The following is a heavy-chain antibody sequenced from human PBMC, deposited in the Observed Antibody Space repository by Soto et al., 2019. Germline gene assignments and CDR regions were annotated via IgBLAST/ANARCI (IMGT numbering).Heavy chain of an antibody. Sequence: SETLSLTCTVSGGSISSSRCHWGWIRQPPGKGLEWIGCIYYSGSTFYNPSLKSRVTISVDRSKNQFSLKLSSVTAADTAVYYCARGNVVPLDYWGQGTLVTVSS. CDR1: GGSISSSRCH. V-gene: IGHV4-39*07. CDR2: IYYSGST. J-gene: IGHJ4*02. CDR3: ARGNVVPLDY. D-gene: IGHD2-21*01.